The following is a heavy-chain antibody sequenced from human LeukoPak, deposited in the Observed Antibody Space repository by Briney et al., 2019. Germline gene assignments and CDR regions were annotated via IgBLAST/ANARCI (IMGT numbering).Heavy chain of an antibody. CDR1: GGSISSYY. CDR3: ARLVSGGIAAAGSFYYYYYRDV. Sequence: PSETLSLTCTVSGGSISSYYWSWIRQPPGKGLEWIGYIYYSGSTNYNPSLKSRVTISVDTSKNQFSLKLSSVTAADTAVYYCARLVSGGIAAAGSFYYYYYRDVWGKGTTVTVSS. V-gene: IGHV4-59*08. D-gene: IGHD6-13*01. J-gene: IGHJ6*03. CDR2: IYYSGST.